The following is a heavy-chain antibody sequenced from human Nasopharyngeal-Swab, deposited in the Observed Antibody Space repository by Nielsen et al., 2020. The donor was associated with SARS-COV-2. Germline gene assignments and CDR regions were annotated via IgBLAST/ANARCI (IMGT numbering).Heavy chain of an antibody. Sequence: GGSLRLSCAASGFTFDDYGMSWVRQAPGKGLEWVSGINWNGGSTGYADSVKGRFTISRDNAKNSLYLQMNSLRVEDTALYYCATLGYSGYDFYYGMDVWGQGTTVTVSS. V-gene: IGHV3-20*04. D-gene: IGHD5-12*01. CDR2: INWNGGST. J-gene: IGHJ6*02. CDR3: ATLGYSGYDFYYGMDV. CDR1: GFTFDDYG.